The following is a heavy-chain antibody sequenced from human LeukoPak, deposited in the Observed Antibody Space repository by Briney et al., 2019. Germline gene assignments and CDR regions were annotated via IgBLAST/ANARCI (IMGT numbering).Heavy chain of an antibody. D-gene: IGHD3-10*01. J-gene: IGHJ4*02. CDR1: GFTFSDYY. V-gene: IGHV3-11*03. CDR3: GSPIRG. CDR2: ISGTSTHT. Sequence: PGGSLRLSCAASGFTFSDYYMSWIRQAPGKGLEWVSYISGTSTHTSYGDSVKGRFTISRDNAKNSLYPQMNSLRAEDTAVYYCGSPIRGWGQGTLVTVSS.